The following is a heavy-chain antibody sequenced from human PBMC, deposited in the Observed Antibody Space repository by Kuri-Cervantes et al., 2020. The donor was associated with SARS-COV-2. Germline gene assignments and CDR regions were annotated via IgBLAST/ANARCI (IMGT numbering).Heavy chain of an antibody. CDR1: GFTFSSYS. Sequence: LSLTCAASGFTFSSYSMNWVRQAPGKGLEWVSSISSSSSYIYYADSVKGRFTISRDNAKNSLYLQMNSLRAEDTAVYYCAKDLLGGLHPFDYWGQGTLVTVSS. D-gene: IGHD4-11*01. CDR2: ISSSSSYI. V-gene: IGHV3-21*01. J-gene: IGHJ4*02. CDR3: AKDLLGGLHPFDY.